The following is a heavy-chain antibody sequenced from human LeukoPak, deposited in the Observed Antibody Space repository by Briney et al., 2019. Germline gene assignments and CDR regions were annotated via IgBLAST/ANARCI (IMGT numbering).Heavy chain of an antibody. J-gene: IGHJ6*03. CDR2: INPRGTAT. Sequence: ASVKVSCKASGYSFTSHYMHWVRQAPGQGLEWMGLINPRGTATRYAESFQGRLTLTRDLSTSTDYMELSSLRSDDTAVYYCARGITSGPYYYYYMDVWAKGTTVTVSS. CDR3: ARGITSGPYYYYYMDV. CDR1: GYSFTSHY. D-gene: IGHD3-3*01. V-gene: IGHV1-46*01.